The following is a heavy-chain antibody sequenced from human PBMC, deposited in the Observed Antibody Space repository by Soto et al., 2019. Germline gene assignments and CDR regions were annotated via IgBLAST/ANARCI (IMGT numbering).Heavy chain of an antibody. CDR3: ARDGSVTGTDHYYYGMDV. CDR1: VDSVSSNSAA. CDR2: TYYRSKWYN. Sequence: SQTLSLTCAISVDSVSSNSAAWNWIRQSPSRGLEWLGRTYYRSKWYNDYAVSVKSRITINPDTSKNQFSLQLNSVTPEDTAVYYCARDGSVTGTDHYYYGMDVWGQGTTVTVSS. J-gene: IGHJ6*02. D-gene: IGHD1-7*01. V-gene: IGHV6-1*01.